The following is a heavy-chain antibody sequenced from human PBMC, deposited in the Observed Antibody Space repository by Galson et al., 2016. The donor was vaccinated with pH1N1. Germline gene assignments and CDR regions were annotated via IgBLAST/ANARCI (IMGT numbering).Heavy chain of an antibody. V-gene: IGHV1-46*01. Sequence: SCKASGYTFTSSYIHWVRQAPGEGLEWMGVIDPSGGGTTYAQKFQARVTMTRDTSTSTVYLDLNRLNSEDTSVYYCTRDLGRRREFWGQGTLVTVSS. D-gene: IGHD1-26*01. CDR3: TRDLGRRREF. J-gene: IGHJ4*02. CDR2: IDPSGGGT. CDR1: GYTFTSSY.